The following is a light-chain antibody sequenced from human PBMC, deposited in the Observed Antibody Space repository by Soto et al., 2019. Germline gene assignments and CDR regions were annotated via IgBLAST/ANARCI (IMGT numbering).Light chain of an antibody. V-gene: IGLV2-14*01. CDR1: SSDVGGYNY. J-gene: IGLJ1*01. CDR2: EVS. Sequence: QSALTQPASVSGSPGQSITISCTGTSSDVGGYNYVSRYQQHPGKAPKLMIYEVSNRPSRVSNRFSGSKSGNTASLTISGLQAEDEADYYCSSYTRSSTSYVFGTGTKLTVL. CDR3: SSYTRSSTSYV.